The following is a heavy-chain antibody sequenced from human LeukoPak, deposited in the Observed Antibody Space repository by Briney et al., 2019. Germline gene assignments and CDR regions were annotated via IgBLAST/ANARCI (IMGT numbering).Heavy chain of an antibody. CDR2: INTDGSDT. Sequence: GGSLRLSCAASGFTFSNHWMHWGRQVSGKGLVWVSRINTDGSDTSYADSVEGRFTISRDNARNTLYLQMNSLRPEDTAVYYCARNNWGIDDWGQGTLVTVSS. D-gene: IGHD7-27*01. CDR1: GFTFSNHW. V-gene: IGHV3-74*01. CDR3: ARNNWGIDD. J-gene: IGHJ4*02.